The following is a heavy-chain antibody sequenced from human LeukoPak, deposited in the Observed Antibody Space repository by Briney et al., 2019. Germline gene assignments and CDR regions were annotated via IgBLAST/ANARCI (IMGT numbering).Heavy chain of an antibody. Sequence: PGGSLRLSCAASGYTFSSYAMSWVHQASGKGLEWVSTISGSGDSTYYADSVRGRFTISRDNSKNTLFLQMNSLRAEDTAVYYCARARYCGSTSCYLDYWGQGTLVTVSS. V-gene: IGHV3-23*01. J-gene: IGHJ4*02. CDR1: GYTFSSYA. CDR3: ARARYCGSTSCYLDY. CDR2: ISGSGDST. D-gene: IGHD2-2*01.